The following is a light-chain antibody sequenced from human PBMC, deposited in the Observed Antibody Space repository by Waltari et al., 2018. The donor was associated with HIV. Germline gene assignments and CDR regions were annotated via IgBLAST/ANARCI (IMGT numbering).Light chain of an antibody. CDR1: QAISDD. CDR2: SAS. Sequence: DIQMTQSPSSLSAAVGERVTITCRASQAISDDLGWYQHRPGEAPQRLIYSASSVHNGVPSRFSGGRTGADFTLTVSGLQPEESATYYCLQHHSYPLTFGGGTKVEI. CDR3: LQHHSYPLT. V-gene: IGKV1-17*01. J-gene: IGKJ4*01.